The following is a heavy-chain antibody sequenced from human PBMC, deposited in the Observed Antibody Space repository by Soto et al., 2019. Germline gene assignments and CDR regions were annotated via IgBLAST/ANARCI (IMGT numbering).Heavy chain of an antibody. CDR1: GGSIYRSGYY. Sequence: SETLSLTSTVSGGSIYRSGYYWGWIRQPPGRVMEGIGNIDYNCVTYANPSLKSRVTISRDSSKNQFSLKLTSVTAADTTRYYCGKVLVGATGHTDSDSWGPGTLVTVSS. CDR3: GKVLVGATGHTDSDS. D-gene: IGHD2-15*01. CDR2: IDYNCVT. V-gene: IGHV4-39*01. J-gene: IGHJ4*02.